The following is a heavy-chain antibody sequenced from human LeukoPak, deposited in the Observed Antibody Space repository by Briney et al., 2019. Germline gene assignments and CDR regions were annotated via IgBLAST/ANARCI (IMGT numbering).Heavy chain of an antibody. CDR3: ARVGGLRTAY. Sequence: SETLSLTCFVSGYPINIDYSWGWIRQSPGKGLEWIGVISPKGITYYSPSLRGRVSISPDTSKNQFSLKLSSVTAADTAVYYCARVGGLRTAYWGQGTLVTVSS. CDR1: GYPINIDYS. CDR2: ISPKGIT. V-gene: IGHV4-38-2*02. D-gene: IGHD5-12*01. J-gene: IGHJ4*02.